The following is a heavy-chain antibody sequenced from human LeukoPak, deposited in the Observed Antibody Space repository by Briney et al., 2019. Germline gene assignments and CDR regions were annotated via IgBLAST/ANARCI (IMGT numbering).Heavy chain of an antibody. CDR1: GGSFSGYY. J-gene: IGHJ4*02. V-gene: IGHV4-34*01. Sequence: SETLSLTCAVYGGSFSGYYWSWIRQPPVKGLEWIGEINHRGSTNYNTSLKSRVTISVDTSKNRFSLKLSSVTAADTAVYYCARLSYGDPGAYWGQGTLVTVSS. CDR3: ARLSYGDPGAY. D-gene: IGHD4-17*01. CDR2: INHRGST.